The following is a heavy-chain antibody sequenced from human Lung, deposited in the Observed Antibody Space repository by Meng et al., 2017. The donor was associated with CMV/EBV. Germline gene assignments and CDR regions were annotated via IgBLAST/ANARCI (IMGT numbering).Heavy chain of an antibody. J-gene: IGHJ4*02. Sequence: GSLRLXCNVSGGSTRSSDYYWGWIRQPPGKGLEWIGSMYYSGDTYYNPSLKSRVIIAVDTSKNQFSLKLSSVTDADTAVYYCTRSHFGVVIEIISFDYWGPGAXVTVSS. CDR1: GGSTRSSDYY. CDR2: MYYSGDT. D-gene: IGHD3-3*01. V-gene: IGHV4-39*07. CDR3: TRSHFGVVIEIISFDY.